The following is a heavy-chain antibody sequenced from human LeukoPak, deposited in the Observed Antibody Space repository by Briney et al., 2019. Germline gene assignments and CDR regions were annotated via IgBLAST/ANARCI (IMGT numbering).Heavy chain of an antibody. D-gene: IGHD3-22*01. V-gene: IGHV1-46*01. Sequence: ASVKVSCKASGYTFTSYYMHWVRQAPGQGLEWMGIINPSGGSTSYAQKFQGRVTMTRDTSTSTVCMELSSLRSEDTAVYYCARDDSSGYHTDYWGQGTLVTVSS. CDR1: GYTFTSYY. CDR3: ARDDSSGYHTDY. CDR2: INPSGGST. J-gene: IGHJ4*02.